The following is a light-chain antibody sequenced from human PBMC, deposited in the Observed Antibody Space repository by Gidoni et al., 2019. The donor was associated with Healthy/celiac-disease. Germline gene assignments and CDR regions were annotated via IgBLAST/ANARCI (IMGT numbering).Light chain of an antibody. CDR1: SSDVGGYNY. Sequence: QSALTQPRSVSGSPVQSVTISCTGTSSDVGGYNYVSWYQQHPGKAPKLMIYDVSTRPSGVPDRFSGSKSGNTASLTISGLQAEDEADYYCCSYAGSYTLYVFGTGTKVTVL. V-gene: IGLV2-11*01. CDR3: CSYAGSYTLYV. J-gene: IGLJ1*01. CDR2: DVS.